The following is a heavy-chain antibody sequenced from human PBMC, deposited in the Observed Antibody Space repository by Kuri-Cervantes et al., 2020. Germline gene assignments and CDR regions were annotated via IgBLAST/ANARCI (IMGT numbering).Heavy chain of an antibody. CDR2: ISYDGSNK. Sequence: GESLKISCAASGFTFSSYAMHWVRQAPGKGLEWVAVISYDGSNKYYADSVKGRFTISRDNSENTLYLQMNSLRAEDTAVYYCARDYRGSYTGAHYWGQGTLVTVSS. CDR1: GFTFSSYA. J-gene: IGHJ4*02. D-gene: IGHD1-26*01. V-gene: IGHV3-30-3*01. CDR3: ARDYRGSYTGAHY.